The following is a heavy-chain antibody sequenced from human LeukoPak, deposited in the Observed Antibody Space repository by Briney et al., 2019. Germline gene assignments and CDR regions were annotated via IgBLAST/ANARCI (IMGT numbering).Heavy chain of an antibody. J-gene: IGHJ4*02. V-gene: IGHV4-39*01. CDR1: GGSISSSSYY. CDR3: AGRIAAAGAFDY. CDR2: IYYSGST. Sequence: SETLSLTCTVSGGSISSSSYYWGWIRQPPGKGLEWIGSIYYSGSTYYNPSLESRVTISVDTSKNQFSLKLSSVTPADTAVYYCAGRIAAAGAFDYWGQGTLVTVSS. D-gene: IGHD6-13*01.